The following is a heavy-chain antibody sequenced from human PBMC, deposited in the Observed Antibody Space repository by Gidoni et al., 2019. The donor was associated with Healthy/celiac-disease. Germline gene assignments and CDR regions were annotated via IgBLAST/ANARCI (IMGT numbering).Heavy chain of an antibody. CDR1: GFPFSRYP. D-gene: IGHD3-22*01. J-gene: IGHJ4*02. V-gene: IGHV3-23*01. CDR3: AKIGYSYDSSGYYSHYFDY. CDR2: ISGSGGST. Sequence: EVQLLESGGGLVQPGGSLRLSWAASGFPFSRYPMSWVRQAPGKGLEWVSAISGSGGSTYYADSVKGRFTISRDNSKNTLYLQMNSLRAEDTAVYYCAKIGYSYDSSGYYSHYFDYWGQGTLVTVSS.